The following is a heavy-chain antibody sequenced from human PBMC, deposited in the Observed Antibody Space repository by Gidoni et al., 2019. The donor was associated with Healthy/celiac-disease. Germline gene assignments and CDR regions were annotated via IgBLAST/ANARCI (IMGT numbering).Heavy chain of an antibody. J-gene: IGHJ5*02. CDR2: INAGNGNT. CDR1: GYTCTSYA. CDR3: ARALDCSGGSCYLGWFDP. V-gene: IGHV1-3*01. D-gene: IGHD2-15*01. Sequence: QVQLVQSGAEVKKPGASVKVSCKASGYTCTSYAMHWVRQAPGQRLEWMGWINAGNGNTKYSQKFQGRVTITRDTSASTAYMELSSLRSEDTAVYYCARALDCSGGSCYLGWFDPWGQGTLVTVSS.